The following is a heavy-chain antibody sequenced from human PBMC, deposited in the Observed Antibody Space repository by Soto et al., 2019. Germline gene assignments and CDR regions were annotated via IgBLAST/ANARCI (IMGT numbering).Heavy chain of an antibody. CDR2: IWYDGSNK. CDR3: ARVYPARYYDILTGHPLFDY. CDR1: GFTFSSYG. D-gene: IGHD3-9*01. V-gene: IGHV3-33*01. J-gene: IGHJ4*02. Sequence: GGSLRLSCAASGFTFSSYGMHWVRQAPGKGLEWVAVIWYDGSNKYYADSVKGRFTISRDNSKNTLYPQMNSLRAEDTAVYYCARVYPARYYDILTGHPLFDYWGQGTLVTVSS.